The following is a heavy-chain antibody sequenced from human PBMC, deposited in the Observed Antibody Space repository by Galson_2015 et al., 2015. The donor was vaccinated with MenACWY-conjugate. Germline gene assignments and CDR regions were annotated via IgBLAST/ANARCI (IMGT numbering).Heavy chain of an antibody. CDR2: IKQDESEK. Sequence: SLRLSCAASGFTFNNYWMSWVRHVPGKGPEWVANIKQDESEKYYVDSVRGRFTISRDNAKSSLFLQMNSLRAEDTAVYYCARDLGFYCSHNDCYSPYWGQGTLVTVSS. CDR3: ARDLGFYCSHNDCYSPY. D-gene: IGHD2-15*01. J-gene: IGHJ4*02. V-gene: IGHV3-7*03. CDR1: GFTFNNYW.